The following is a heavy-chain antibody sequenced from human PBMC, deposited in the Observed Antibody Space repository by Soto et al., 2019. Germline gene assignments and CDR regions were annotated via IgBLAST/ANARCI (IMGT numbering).Heavy chain of an antibody. J-gene: IGHJ4*02. CDR3: TRISLVGATGGRYSDY. V-gene: IGHV3-72*01. Sequence: VQLVESGGGLVQPGGSLRLSCAASGFIFSDHYMDWVRQAPGKGLEWVGRIKNKANSYTTEYAASVKGRFTISRDDSKNSLYLQMNSLKTEDTAVYYCTRISLVGATGGRYSDYWGQGTLLTVSS. D-gene: IGHD1-26*01. CDR1: GFIFSDHY. CDR2: IKNKANSYTT.